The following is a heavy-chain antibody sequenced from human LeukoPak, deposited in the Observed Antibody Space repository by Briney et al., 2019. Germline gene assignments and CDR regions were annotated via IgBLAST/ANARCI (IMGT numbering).Heavy chain of an antibody. V-gene: IGHV3-21*01. J-gene: IGHJ4*02. Sequence: GGSLRLSCAASGFTFSSYSMNWVRQAPGKGLEWVSYITSSSSLIYYPDSLKGRFTNSRKNAKKSLYLQMNSLGAEDTAVYYCARGPTYYGSGGFYSEYWRQGTLVTVSS. CDR2: ITSSSSLI. CDR1: GFTFSSYS. CDR3: ARGPTYYGSGGFYSEY. D-gene: IGHD3-22*01.